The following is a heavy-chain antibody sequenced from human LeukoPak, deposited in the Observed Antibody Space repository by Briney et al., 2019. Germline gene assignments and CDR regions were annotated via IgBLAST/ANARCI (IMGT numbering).Heavy chain of an antibody. V-gene: IGHV4-59*01. CDR1: GASISNYY. J-gene: IGHJ4*02. CDR2: IYYSGST. D-gene: IGHD6-13*01. Sequence: SETLSLTCTVSGASISNYYWTWIRQPPGKGLEWIGYIYYSGSTNYRPSLKSRVTISEDTSKNQFSLKLNSVTAADTAVYYCATSSSWYFGYWGQGTLVTVSS. CDR3: ATSSSWYFGY.